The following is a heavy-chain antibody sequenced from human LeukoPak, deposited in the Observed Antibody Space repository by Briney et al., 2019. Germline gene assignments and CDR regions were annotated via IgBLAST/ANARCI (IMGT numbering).Heavy chain of an antibody. Sequence: ASVKVSCKASGGTFSSYAISWVRQAPGQGLEWMGWISGYNGNTNYAQKLQGRVTMTTDTSTSTAYMELRSLRSDDTAVYYCARYYYDSSGYPVGAFDIWGQGTMVTVSS. CDR1: GGTFSSYA. CDR2: ISGYNGNT. CDR3: ARYYYDSSGYPVGAFDI. D-gene: IGHD3-22*01. J-gene: IGHJ3*02. V-gene: IGHV1-18*01.